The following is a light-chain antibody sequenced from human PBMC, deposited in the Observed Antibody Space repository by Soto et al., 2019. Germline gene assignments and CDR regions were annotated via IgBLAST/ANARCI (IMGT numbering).Light chain of an antibody. CDR3: QQYGSSGRT. CDR1: QSVSSNY. J-gene: IGKJ1*01. CDR2: GAS. Sequence: DIVLSHSPGTLSLSPGERATLSCRTSQSVSSNYLAWYQQKPGQAPRLLIYGASSRATGIPDRFSGSGSGTDFTLTISRLEPEDFALYYCQQYGSSGRTFGQGTKVDIK. V-gene: IGKV3-20*01.